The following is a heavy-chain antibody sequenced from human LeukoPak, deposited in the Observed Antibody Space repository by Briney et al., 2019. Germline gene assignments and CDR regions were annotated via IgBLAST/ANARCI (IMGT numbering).Heavy chain of an antibody. CDR1: GFTFSSYA. CDR3: ATATDYGDSYYFDY. J-gene: IGHJ4*02. D-gene: IGHD4-17*01. V-gene: IGHV3-23*01. Sequence: PGGSLRLSCAASGFTFSSYAMSWVRQALGKGLEWVSAISGSGGSTYYADSVKGRFTISRDNSKNTLYLQMNSLRAEDTAVYYCATATDYGDSYYFDYWGQGTLVTVSS. CDR2: ISGSGGST.